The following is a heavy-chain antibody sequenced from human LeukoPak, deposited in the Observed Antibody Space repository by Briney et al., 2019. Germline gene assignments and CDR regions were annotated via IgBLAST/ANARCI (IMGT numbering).Heavy chain of an antibody. Sequence: PSETLSLTCTVSGGSISSGSYYWSWIRQPAGKGLEWIGRIYTSGSTNYNPPLKSRVTISVDTSKNQFSLKLSSVTAADTAVYYCARAAPRGYSGYLLDYWGQGTLVTVSS. CDR1: GGSISSGSYY. D-gene: IGHD5-12*01. CDR3: ARAAPRGYSGYLLDY. V-gene: IGHV4-61*02. J-gene: IGHJ4*02. CDR2: IYTSGST.